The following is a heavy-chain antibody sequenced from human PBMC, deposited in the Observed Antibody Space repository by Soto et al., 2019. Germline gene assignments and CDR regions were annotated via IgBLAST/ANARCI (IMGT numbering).Heavy chain of an antibody. D-gene: IGHD3-16*01. V-gene: IGHV1-2*04. Sequence: QVQLVQSGAEVKKPGASVKVSCKASGYTFTGYYMHWVRQAPGQGLKWMGWINPNSGGTNYAQKFQGWVTMTRDTSISTAYMELSRLRSDDTAVYYCARDLGDLNLGWFDPWGQGTLVTVSS. CDR2: INPNSGGT. CDR3: ARDLGDLNLGWFDP. J-gene: IGHJ5*02. CDR1: GYTFTGYY.